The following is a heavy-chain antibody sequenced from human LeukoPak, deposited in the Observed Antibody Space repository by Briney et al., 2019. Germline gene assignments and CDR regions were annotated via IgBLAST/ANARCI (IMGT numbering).Heavy chain of an antibody. Sequence: SETLSLTCTVSGGSISSGSYYWSWIRQPAGKGLEWIGRIYTSGSTNYNPSLKSRVTISVDTSKNQFSLKLSSVTAADTAVYYCSSGSGSYKEDAFHIWGQGTMVTVSS. V-gene: IGHV4-61*02. D-gene: IGHD1-26*01. CDR3: SSGSGSYKEDAFHI. CDR2: IYTSGST. CDR1: GGSISSGSYY. J-gene: IGHJ3*02.